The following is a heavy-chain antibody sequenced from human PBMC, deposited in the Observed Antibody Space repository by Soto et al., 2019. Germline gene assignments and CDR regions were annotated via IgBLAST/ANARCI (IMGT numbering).Heavy chain of an antibody. J-gene: IGHJ6*02. V-gene: IGHV1-18*01. Sequence: QVQLVQSGAEAKKPGASVKVSCKASGYTFTNYGITWVRQAPGQGLEWMGWISDYNGNTFYGKKFQGSVTMTTDTSTRTAYVELKSLRPDDTAVYYCAREGYYSGSGTYSPPRYYGMDAWGQGTTVTVSS. CDR3: AREGYYSGSGTYSPPRYYGMDA. D-gene: IGHD3-10*01. CDR1: GYTFTNYG. CDR2: ISDYNGNT.